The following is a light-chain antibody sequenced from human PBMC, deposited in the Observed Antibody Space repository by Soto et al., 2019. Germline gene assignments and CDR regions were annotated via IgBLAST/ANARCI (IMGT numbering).Light chain of an antibody. CDR3: QQRSNWPPT. J-gene: IGKJ3*01. CDR2: DAS. Sequence: EIVLTQSPATLSLSPGDRATLSCRASQSVGSYLAWYQQKPGQAPRLLIYDASNRATGIPARFSGSGSGTGFTLTISSLETEDFAVYYCQQRSNWPPTCGPGTKVDVK. CDR1: QSVGSY. V-gene: IGKV3-11*01.